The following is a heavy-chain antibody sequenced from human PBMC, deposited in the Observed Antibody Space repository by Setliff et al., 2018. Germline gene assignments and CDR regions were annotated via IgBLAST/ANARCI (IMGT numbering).Heavy chain of an antibody. V-gene: IGHV1-46*03. J-gene: IGHJ3*02. CDR1: GYTLSKYY. Sequence: ASVKVSCKASGYTLSKYYMHWVRQAPGQGLEWMGIINPSGGLRKYAQKFQGRVTMTSDTSTNTVYLEVSSLRSEDTAVYFCARDRFYNSWSGTSITAPHDAFDIWGQGTMVTVS. D-gene: IGHD3-3*01. CDR3: ARDRFYNSWSGTSITAPHDAFDI. CDR2: INPSGGLR.